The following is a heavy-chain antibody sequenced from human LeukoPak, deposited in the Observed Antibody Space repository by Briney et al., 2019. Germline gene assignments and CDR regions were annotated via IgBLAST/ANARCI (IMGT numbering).Heavy chain of an antibody. CDR2: ISGSGYNT. Sequence: PGGSLRLSCAASGFTFSSYVMSWVRQAPRKGLGWVSTISGSGYNTYYADSVKGRFTISRDNSKNTLYLQMDSLRAEDTAVYSCATYSSSWMYYFDYWGQGTLVTVSS. CDR3: ATYSSSWMYYFDY. D-gene: IGHD6-13*01. J-gene: IGHJ4*02. V-gene: IGHV3-23*01. CDR1: GFTFSSYV.